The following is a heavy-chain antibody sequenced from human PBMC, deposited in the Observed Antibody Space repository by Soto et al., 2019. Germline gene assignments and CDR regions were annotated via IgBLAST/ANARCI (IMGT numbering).Heavy chain of an antibody. J-gene: IGHJ4*02. CDR1: GFTVSDS. CDR2: IHSDGST. Sequence: GGSLRLSCSVAGFTVSDSMSWVRQAPGKGLECVSFIHSDGSTHYTDSVRGRFTISRDNSKNTLYLQMDRLRVDDTAVYFCARDASGPFDYWGQGTLVTVSS. CDR3: ARDASGPFDY. V-gene: IGHV3-53*01. D-gene: IGHD6-19*01.